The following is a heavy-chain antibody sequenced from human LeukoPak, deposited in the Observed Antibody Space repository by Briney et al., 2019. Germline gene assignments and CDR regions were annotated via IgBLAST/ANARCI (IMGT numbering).Heavy chain of an antibody. CDR3: ARDRSRGYVVDY. CDR2: ISSGGSTI. J-gene: IGHJ4*02. D-gene: IGHD6-25*01. Sequence: GGSLRLSCLASGFTFSTYEMNWVRQAPGKGLEWISYISSGGSTIEYADSVRGRFTVSRDNAKSSLYLQMNSLRFDDTAIYYCARDRSRGYVVDYWGQGTLVTVSS. V-gene: IGHV3-48*03. CDR1: GFTFSTYE.